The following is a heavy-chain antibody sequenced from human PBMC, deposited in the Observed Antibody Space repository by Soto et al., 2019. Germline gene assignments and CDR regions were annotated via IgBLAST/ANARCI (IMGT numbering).Heavy chain of an antibody. V-gene: IGHV5-51*01. D-gene: IGHD3-22*01. CDR3: ARHLFESSGYRYFDL. J-gene: IGHJ4*02. Sequence: SGYSFTSNWIGWVRQKSGKGLEWMGIIYPGDSDTKYSPSFQGQVTISVDKSNSTAYLQWSSLKASDTAMYYCARHLFESSGYRYFDLWGQGTLVTVSS. CDR1: GYSFTSNW. CDR2: IYPGDSDT.